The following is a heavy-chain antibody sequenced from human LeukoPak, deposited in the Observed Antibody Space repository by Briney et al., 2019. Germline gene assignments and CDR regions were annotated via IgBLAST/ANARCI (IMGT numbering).Heavy chain of an antibody. J-gene: IGHJ4*02. CDR2: IYYSGST. Sequence: SETLSLTCTVSGGSISSYYWSWIRQPPGKGLEWIGYIYYSGSTNYNPSLKSRVTISVDTSKNQFSLKLSSVTAADTAVYYCARARGLRKQFDYWGQGTLVTVSS. CDR3: ARARGLRKQFDY. CDR1: GGSISSYY. V-gene: IGHV4-59*01. D-gene: IGHD3-10*01.